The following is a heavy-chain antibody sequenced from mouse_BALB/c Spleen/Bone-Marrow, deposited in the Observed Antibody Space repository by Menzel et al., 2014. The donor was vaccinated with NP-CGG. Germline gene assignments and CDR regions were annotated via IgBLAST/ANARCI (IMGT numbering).Heavy chain of an antibody. D-gene: IGHD2-3*01. V-gene: IGHV5-6-5*01. CDR3: ARVEDGYYVRAMDY. CDR1: GFTFSSYA. Sequence: EVQVVESGGGLVKPGGSLKLSYAASGFTFSSYAMSWVRQTPEKRLEWVASISSGGSTYYPDSVKGRFTISRDNARIILYLQMSSLRSEDTAMYYCARVEDGYYVRAMDYWGQGTSVTVSS. J-gene: IGHJ4*01. CDR2: ISSGGST.